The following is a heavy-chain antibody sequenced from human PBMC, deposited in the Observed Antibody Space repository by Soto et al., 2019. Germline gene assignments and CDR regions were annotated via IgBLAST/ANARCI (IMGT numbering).Heavy chain of an antibody. D-gene: IGHD3-3*02. J-gene: IGHJ5*02. V-gene: IGHV4-59*12. CDR3: VRRGRTSNGDWFDL. Sequence: SETLSLTCTVSVGSMISYYWSWIRQPPGRGLEWIGFIYYAGSTKYNPSLNSRVTISVDTSKNQFSLSLRSVTAADTTVYFCVRRGRTSNGDWFDLWGQGILVTVSS. CDR1: VGSMISYY. CDR2: IYYAGST.